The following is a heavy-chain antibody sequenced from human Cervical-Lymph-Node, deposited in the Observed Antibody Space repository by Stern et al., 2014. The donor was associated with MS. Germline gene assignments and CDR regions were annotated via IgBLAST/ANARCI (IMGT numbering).Heavy chain of an antibody. V-gene: IGHV1-69*04. Sequence: QVQLVQSGAEMKKPGSSVKVSCRASGGTFASNTISWVRQAPGQGLQWMGMIIPVGDVKNYAQKFQGRVTITADRSTNTAYMDLRSLTPEDTAVYYCVRDLSTFDDSADIWGQGTTITVSS. CDR1: GGTFASNT. J-gene: IGHJ3*02. CDR2: IIPVGDVK. CDR3: VRDLSTFDDSADI. D-gene: IGHD3-9*01.